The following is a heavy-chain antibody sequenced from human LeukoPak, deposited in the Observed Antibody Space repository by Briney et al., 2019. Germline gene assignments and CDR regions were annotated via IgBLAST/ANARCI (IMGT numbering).Heavy chain of an antibody. D-gene: IGHD6-13*01. CDR3: ARGDGYSSSWSPDY. V-gene: IGHV4-39*07. Sequence: PSETLSLTCTVSGYSISSSSYYWGWIRQPPGKGLEWIGSIYYSGSTYYNPSLKSRVTISVDTSKNQFSLKMSSVTAADTAVYYCARGDGYSSSWSPDYWGQGTLVTVSS. CDR1: GYSISSSSYY. J-gene: IGHJ4*02. CDR2: IYYSGST.